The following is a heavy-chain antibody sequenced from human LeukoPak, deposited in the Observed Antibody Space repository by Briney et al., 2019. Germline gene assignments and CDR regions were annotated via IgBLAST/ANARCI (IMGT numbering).Heavy chain of an antibody. CDR3: ARHPRFGIFGYIDY. Sequence: PSETLSLTCTVSGGSISSGSYYWGWIRQPPGKGLEWIGSIYYSGSTYYNPSLKSRVTISVDTSKNQFSLKLSSVTAADTAVYYCARHPRFGIFGYIDYWGQGTLVTVSS. J-gene: IGHJ4*02. CDR1: GGSISSGSYY. CDR2: IYYSGST. V-gene: IGHV4-39*01. D-gene: IGHD3-10*01.